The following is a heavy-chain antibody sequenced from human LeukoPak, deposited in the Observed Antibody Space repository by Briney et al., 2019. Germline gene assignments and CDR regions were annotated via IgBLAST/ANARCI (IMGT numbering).Heavy chain of an antibody. CDR3: GRGGGGVVAYGMDV. CDR1: GFTFTTYC. CDR2: INSDGRTT. Sequence: VGSLRLSCAASGFTFTTYCMHWARQVPGKGLLWVSRINSDGRTTDYADSVKGRFTISRDNAKNTVYLQMNSLRAEDTAVYYCGRGGGGVVAYGMDVWGQGTTVTVSS. V-gene: IGHV3-74*01. D-gene: IGHD2-15*01. J-gene: IGHJ6*02.